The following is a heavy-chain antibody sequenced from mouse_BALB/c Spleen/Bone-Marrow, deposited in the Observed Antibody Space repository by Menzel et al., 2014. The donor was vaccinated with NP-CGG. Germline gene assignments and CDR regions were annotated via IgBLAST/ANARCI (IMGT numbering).Heavy chain of an antibody. CDR1: GFTFSSYA. J-gene: IGHJ2*01. D-gene: IGHD2-4*01. CDR3: ARHGITRLLDY. Sequence: VMLVESGGGLVKPGGSLNLSCAASGFTFSSYAMSWVRQTPEKRLEWVATTSSGGSYTYYPDSVKGRFTISRDNAKNTLYLQMSSLRSEDAAMYYCARHGITRLLDYWGQGTTLTVSS. CDR2: TSSGGSYT. V-gene: IGHV5-9-1*01.